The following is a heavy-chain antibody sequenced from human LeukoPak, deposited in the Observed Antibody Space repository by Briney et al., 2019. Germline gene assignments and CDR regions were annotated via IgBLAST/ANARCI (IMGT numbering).Heavy chain of an antibody. CDR1: GFTVSSNY. Sequence: GGSPRLSCAASGFTVSSNYMSWVRQAPGKGLEWVSVIYSGGSTYYADSVKGRFTISRDNSKNTLYLQMNSLRAEDTAGYYCATDGDFWSGRHMDVWGKGTTVTVSS. J-gene: IGHJ6*03. V-gene: IGHV3-53*01. CDR3: ATDGDFWSGRHMDV. CDR2: IYSGGST. D-gene: IGHD3-3*01.